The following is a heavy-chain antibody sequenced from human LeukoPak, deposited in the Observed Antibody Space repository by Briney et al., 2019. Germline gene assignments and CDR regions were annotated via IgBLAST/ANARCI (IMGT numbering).Heavy chain of an antibody. V-gene: IGHV4-59*11. J-gene: IGHJ5*02. CDR3: AREHAVWFDP. CDR2: IYNSGST. CDR1: GASISSQY. Sequence: SETLSLTCSVSGASISSQYWTWIRQPPGKGLEWIGYIYNSGSTNYNPSLKSRVIMSVDTSKNQFSLKLSSVTAADTAVYYCAREHAVWFDPWGQGTLVTVSS.